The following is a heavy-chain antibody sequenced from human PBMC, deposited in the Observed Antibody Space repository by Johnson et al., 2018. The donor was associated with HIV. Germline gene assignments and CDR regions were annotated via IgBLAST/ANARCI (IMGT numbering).Heavy chain of an antibody. D-gene: IGHD3-22*01. CDR3: VRDGNYYDRSGYRVDAFDV. Sequence: VQLVESGGGVVQPGRSLRLSCAASGFTFINAWMNWVRQAPGKGLEWVGRIKSKTDGGTTDYAAPVKGRFTISRDDSKNTLYLQMKSLRAEDTAVYYCVRDGNYYDRSGYRVDAFDVWGQGTMVTVSS. J-gene: IGHJ3*01. CDR2: IKSKTDGGTT. CDR1: GFTFINAW. V-gene: IGHV3-15*01.